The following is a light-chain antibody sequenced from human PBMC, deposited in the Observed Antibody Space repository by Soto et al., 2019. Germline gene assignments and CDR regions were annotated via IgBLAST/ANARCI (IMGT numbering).Light chain of an antibody. J-gene: IGKJ3*01. CDR3: QQRTHWPT. V-gene: IGKV3-11*01. CDR2: DAS. Sequence: EIVMTQSPATLSASPGDRVTLSCRASQSIITYLAWHQQKPGQAPRLLIYDASTRATGTPARFSGSGSGTDFTLTINSLEPEDFAVYFCQQRTHWPTFGPGTKVDIK. CDR1: QSIITY.